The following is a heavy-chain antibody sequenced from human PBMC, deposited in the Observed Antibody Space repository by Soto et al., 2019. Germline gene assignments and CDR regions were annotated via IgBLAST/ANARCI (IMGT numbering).Heavy chain of an antibody. D-gene: IGHD3-22*01. J-gene: IGHJ4*02. CDR1: GFTFSNAW. Sequence: GGSLRLSCAASGFTFSNAWMSWVRQAPGRGLEWVGRIKSKTDGGTTDYAAPVKGRFTISRDDSKNTLYLQMNSLKTEDTAVYYCTTDPVTMIVVVPSSGWGQGTLVTVSS. V-gene: IGHV3-15*01. CDR3: TTDPVTMIVVVPSSG. CDR2: IKSKTDGGTT.